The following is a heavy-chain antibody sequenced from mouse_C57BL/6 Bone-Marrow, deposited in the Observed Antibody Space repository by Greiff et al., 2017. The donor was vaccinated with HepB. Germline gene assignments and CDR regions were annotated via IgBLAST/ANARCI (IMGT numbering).Heavy chain of an antibody. CDR2: ISSGGSYT. V-gene: IGHV5-6*02. CDR3: ARDRIYYDYLDY. Sequence: DVKLVESGGDLVKPGGSLKLSCAASGFTFSSYGMSWVRQTPDKRLEWVATISSGGSYTYYPDSVKGRFTISRDNAKNTLYLQMSSLKSEDTAMYYCARDRIYYDYLDYWGQGTSVTVSS. CDR1: GFTFSSYG. J-gene: IGHJ4*01. D-gene: IGHD2-4*01.